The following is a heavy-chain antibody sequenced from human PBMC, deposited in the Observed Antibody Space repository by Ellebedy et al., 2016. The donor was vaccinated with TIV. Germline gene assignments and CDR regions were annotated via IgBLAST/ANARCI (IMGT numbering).Heavy chain of an antibody. J-gene: IGHJ4*02. CDR1: GDSISNSY. Sequence: SETLSLXXTVSGDSISNSYWSWIRQPAGKGLEWIGRIYTTGSTNYNPSLESRVIMSVDTSKNQFSLKLTSVTAADTAVYYCARTTAYGSGNYPFDYWGQGTLVTVSS. V-gene: IGHV4-4*07. CDR3: ARTTAYGSGNYPFDY. D-gene: IGHD3-10*01. CDR2: IYTTGST.